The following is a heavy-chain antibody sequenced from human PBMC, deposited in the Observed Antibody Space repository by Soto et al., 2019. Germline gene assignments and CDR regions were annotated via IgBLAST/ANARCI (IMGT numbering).Heavy chain of an antibody. CDR1: GGSISSSRYY. CDR3: ERKRTAISISDH. Sequence: SETLSLTCTVSGGSISSSRYYWGWIRQPPGKGLEWIGSIYYSGSTYYNPSLKSRVTISVDTSKNQFSLKLSSVTAADTAVYYFERKRTAISISDHWGQVTLVTV. D-gene: IGHD3-3*01. J-gene: IGHJ4*02. CDR2: IYYSGST. V-gene: IGHV4-39*01.